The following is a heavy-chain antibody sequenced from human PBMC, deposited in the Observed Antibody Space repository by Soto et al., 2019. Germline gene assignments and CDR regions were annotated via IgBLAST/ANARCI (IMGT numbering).Heavy chain of an antibody. V-gene: IGHV4-59*08. J-gene: IGHJ4*02. CDR3: ARQAIVVAPFDY. CDR1: GGSISSYY. D-gene: IGHD3-22*01. CDR2: IYYSGST. Sequence: PSETLSLTCTVSGGSISSYYWSWIRQPPGKGLEWIGYIYYSGSTNYNPSLKSRVTISVDTSKNQFSLKLSSVTAADTAVYYCARQAIVVAPFDYWGQGTLVTVSS.